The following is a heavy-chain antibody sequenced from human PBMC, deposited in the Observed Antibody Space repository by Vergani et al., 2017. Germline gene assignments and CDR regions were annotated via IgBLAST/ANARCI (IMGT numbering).Heavy chain of an antibody. Sequence: QVHLQESGPGLVKPSETLSLTCTVSGGSISSYYWSWIRQPPGKGLEWIGYIYYSGSTNYNPSLKSRVTISVDTSKNQFSLKLSSVTAADTAVYYCARAGGSIAARVFDYWGQGTLVTVSS. V-gene: IGHV4-59*01. CDR2: IYYSGST. D-gene: IGHD6-6*01. CDR1: GGSISSYY. CDR3: ARAGGSIAARVFDY. J-gene: IGHJ4*02.